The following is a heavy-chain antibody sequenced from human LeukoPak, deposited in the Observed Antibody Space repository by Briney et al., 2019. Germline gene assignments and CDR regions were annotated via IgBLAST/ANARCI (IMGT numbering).Heavy chain of an antibody. CDR1: GYTFTSYG. V-gene: IGHV1-46*01. Sequence: ASVKVSCKASGYTFTSYGISWVRQAPGQGLEWMGIINPSGGSTTYAQKFQGRVTMTRDTSTSTVYMELSSLRSEDTAVYYCAREDRMRRWFGEGIDYWGQGTLVTVSS. CDR3: AREDRMRRWFGEGIDY. D-gene: IGHD3-10*01. CDR2: INPSGGST. J-gene: IGHJ4*02.